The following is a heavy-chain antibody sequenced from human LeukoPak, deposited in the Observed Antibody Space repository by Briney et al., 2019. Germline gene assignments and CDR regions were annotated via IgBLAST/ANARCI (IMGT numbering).Heavy chain of an antibody. CDR3: AKQGAVRQDYYMDV. V-gene: IGHV1-69*06. J-gene: IGHJ6*03. CDR1: GGSFTDYA. CDR2: IIPIFGTA. D-gene: IGHD3-16*01. Sequence: GASVKVSRKASGGSFTDYAISWVRQAPGQGLEWMGRIIPIFGTANYAQKFRGRVTITADRVSSTAHMELTNLTSGETAVYFCAKQGAVRQDYYMDVWGNGTTVTVSS.